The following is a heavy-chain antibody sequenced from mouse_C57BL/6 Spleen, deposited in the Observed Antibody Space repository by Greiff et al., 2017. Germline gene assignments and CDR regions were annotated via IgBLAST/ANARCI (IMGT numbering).Heavy chain of an antibody. J-gene: IGHJ4*01. CDR1: GFTFSDYG. Sequence: EVKLEESGGGLVKPGGSLKLSCAASGFTFSDYGMHWVRQAPEKGLEWVAYISSGSSTIYYADTVKGRFTISRDNAKNTLFLQMTSLRSEDTAMYYCAYYAMDYWGQGTSVTVSS. CDR3: AYYAMDY. CDR2: ISSGSSTI. V-gene: IGHV5-17*01.